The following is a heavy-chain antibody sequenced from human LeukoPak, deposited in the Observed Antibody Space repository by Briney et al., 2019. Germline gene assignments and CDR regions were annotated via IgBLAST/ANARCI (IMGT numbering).Heavy chain of an antibody. CDR2: IQNDGIST. CDR1: GFTFSYHW. J-gene: IGHJ4*02. Sequence: PGGSLRLSCAASGFTFSYHWMHWVRHVPGKGLEWVSRIQNDGISTTYADSVKGRFTISRDNAKNTLYLQMISLRDEDTAVYFCAKGAEYFYDSSGLIDYWGQGTPVTVSS. CDR3: AKGAEYFYDSSGLIDY. V-gene: IGHV3-74*01. D-gene: IGHD3-22*01.